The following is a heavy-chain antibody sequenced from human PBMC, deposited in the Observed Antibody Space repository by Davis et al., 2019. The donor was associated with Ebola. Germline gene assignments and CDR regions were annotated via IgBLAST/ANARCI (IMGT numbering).Heavy chain of an antibody. CDR2: MNPNSGNT. V-gene: IGHV1-8*01. D-gene: IGHD3-10*01. CDR1: GYTFTSYD. Sequence: ASVKVSCKASGYTFTSYDINWVRQATGQGLEWMGWMNPNSGNTGYAQKFQGRVTMTRNTSISTAYMEVSSLRSEDAAVYYCARAPTWSQINYYCFDYWGQGTLVTVSS. CDR3: ARAPTWSQINYYCFDY. J-gene: IGHJ4*02.